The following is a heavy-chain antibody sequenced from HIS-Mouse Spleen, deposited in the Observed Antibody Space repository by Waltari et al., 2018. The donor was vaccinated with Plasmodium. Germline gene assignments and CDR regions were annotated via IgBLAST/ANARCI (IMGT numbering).Heavy chain of an antibody. Sequence: QVQLQESGPGLVKPSETLSLTCTVSGYSISSGYYWGWTRQPPGKGLEWIGSIYHSGSTYYNPSLKSRVTISVDTSKNQFSLKLSSVTAADTAVYYCARVGIYNRDAFDIWGQGTMVTVSS. CDR3: ARVGIYNRDAFDI. CDR1: GYSISSGYY. CDR2: IYHSGST. D-gene: IGHD3-10*01. J-gene: IGHJ3*02. V-gene: IGHV4-38-2*02.